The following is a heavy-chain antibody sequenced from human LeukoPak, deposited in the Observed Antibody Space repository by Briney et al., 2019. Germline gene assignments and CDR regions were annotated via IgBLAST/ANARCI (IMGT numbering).Heavy chain of an antibody. D-gene: IGHD5-24*01. CDR1: GFNFRTFT. Sequence: GGSLRLSCAASGFNFRTFTMHWVRQAPGKGLEWVSVIYSGGSTYYADSVKGRFTISRDNSKNTLYLQMNSLRAEDTAVYYCARIDGYNCLDYWGQGTLVTVSS. V-gene: IGHV3-53*01. CDR3: ARIDGYNCLDY. CDR2: IYSGGST. J-gene: IGHJ4*02.